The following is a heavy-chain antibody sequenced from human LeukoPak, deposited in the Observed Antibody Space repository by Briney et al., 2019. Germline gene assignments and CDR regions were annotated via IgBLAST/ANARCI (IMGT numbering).Heavy chain of an antibody. V-gene: IGHV3-53*04. CDR2: IYSGGST. D-gene: IGHD2-15*01. J-gene: IGHJ5*02. Sequence: PGGSLRLSCAASGFTVSSNYMSWVRQAPGKGLEWVSVIYSGGSTYYADSVKGRFTISRHNSKNTLYLQMNSLRAEDTAVYYCARGGSGGSWNWFDPWGQGTLVTVSS. CDR3: ARGGSGGSWNWFDP. CDR1: GFTVSSNY.